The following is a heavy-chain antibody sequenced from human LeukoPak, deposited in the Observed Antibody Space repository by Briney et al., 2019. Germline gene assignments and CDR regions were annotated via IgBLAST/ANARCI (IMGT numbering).Heavy chain of an antibody. V-gene: IGHV3-33*06. CDR2: MLSDGSNK. D-gene: IGHD5-18*01. J-gene: IGHJ4*02. CDR3: AKDSGYSYGHGLDY. CDR1: GVTFSTYN. Sequence: PGRSLRLSCAASGVTFSTYNMHWVRQALGKGLEWVARMLSDGSNKYHADSVKGRFTISRDNSKNALFLQMNSLRDEDTAVYYCAKDSGYSYGHGLDYWGQGTLVTVSS.